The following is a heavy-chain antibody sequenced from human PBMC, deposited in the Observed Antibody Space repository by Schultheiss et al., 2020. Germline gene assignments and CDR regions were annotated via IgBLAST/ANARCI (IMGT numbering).Heavy chain of an antibody. CDR2: IKQDGSEK. J-gene: IGHJ6*02. CDR1: GFTFSSYW. CDR3: ARSPDSSGWYGLGNYYYYGMDV. V-gene: IGHV3-7*03. Sequence: GESLKISCAASGFTFSSYWMSWVRQAPGKGLEWVANIKQDGSEKYYVDSVKGRFTISRDNAKNSLYLQMNSLRAEDTAVYYCARSPDSSGWYGLGNYYYYGMDVWGQGTTVTVSS. D-gene: IGHD6-19*01.